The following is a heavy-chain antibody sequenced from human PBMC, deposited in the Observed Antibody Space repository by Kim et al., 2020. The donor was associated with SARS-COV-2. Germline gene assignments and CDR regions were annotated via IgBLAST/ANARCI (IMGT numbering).Heavy chain of an antibody. CDR1: GYTFTSYA. CDR2: INAGNGNT. CDR3: ARDIVGYYGSGSFLFDY. V-gene: IGHV1-3*01. D-gene: IGHD3-10*01. J-gene: IGHJ4*02. Sequence: ASVKVSCKASGYTFTSYAMHWVRQAPGQRLEWMGWINAGNGNTKYSQKFQGRVTITRDTSASTAYMELSSLRSEDTAVYYCARDIVGYYGSGSFLFDYWGQGTLVTVSS.